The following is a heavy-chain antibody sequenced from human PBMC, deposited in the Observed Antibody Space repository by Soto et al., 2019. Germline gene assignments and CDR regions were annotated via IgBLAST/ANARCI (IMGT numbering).Heavy chain of an antibody. CDR1: GFGFSSYA. V-gene: IGHV3-23*01. CDR2: TPATDDDT. J-gene: IGHJ4*02. CDR3: AKVEDNTGLAVVDS. Sequence: EVQLLESGGGMVQPGGSLRISCVASGFGFSSYAISWVRQSPGKGLEWVSTTPATDDDTSYALSVTGRFIVSRDNSKNTLSLLMRSLRAEDTALYYCAKVEDNTGLAVVDSWGQGTLVTVS. D-gene: IGHD5-12*01.